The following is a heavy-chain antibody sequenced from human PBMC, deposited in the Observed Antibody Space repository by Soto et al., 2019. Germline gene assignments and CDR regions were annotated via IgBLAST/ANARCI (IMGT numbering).Heavy chain of an antibody. CDR2: IWYDGSNT. V-gene: IGHV3-33*01. D-gene: IGHD5-12*01. CDR3: SRDFSMVIVAPRY. J-gene: IGHJ4*02. CDR1: GFTFSSYA. Sequence: GGSLRLSCAASGFTFSSYAMHWVRQAPGKGLEWVGFIWYDGSNTFYAESVKGRFTISRDNSKNTVYLQINALRAEDTAVYYCSRDFSMVIVAPRYWCPGPLVTLSS.